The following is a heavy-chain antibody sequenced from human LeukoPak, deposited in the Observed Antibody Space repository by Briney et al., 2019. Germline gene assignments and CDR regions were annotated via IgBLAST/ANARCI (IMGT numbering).Heavy chain of an antibody. CDR1: GFTFSSYA. CDR3: AKDLGRLAAAGSFDY. Sequence: GGSLRLSCAASGFTFSSYAMSWVRQALGKGLEWVSAISGSSGTTYYADSVKGRFTISRDNSKNTLYLQMNSLRAEDTAVYYCAKDLGRLAAAGSFDYWGQGTLVTVSS. D-gene: IGHD6-13*01. CDR2: ISGSSGTT. V-gene: IGHV3-23*01. J-gene: IGHJ4*02.